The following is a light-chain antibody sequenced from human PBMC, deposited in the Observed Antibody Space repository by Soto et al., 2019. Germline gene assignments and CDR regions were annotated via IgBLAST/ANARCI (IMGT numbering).Light chain of an antibody. Sequence: EIVLTQSPGTVSLSPGETATLSCRASQTVYSSYLAWYQQRPGQAPRLLIYGATTRATGVPDRFSGGGSGTDFTLTVSRLEPEDFAVYNWEQYGRSPPTFGGGTKVEI. J-gene: IGKJ4*01. CDR3: EQYGRSPPT. CDR2: GAT. CDR1: QTVYSSY. V-gene: IGKV3-20*01.